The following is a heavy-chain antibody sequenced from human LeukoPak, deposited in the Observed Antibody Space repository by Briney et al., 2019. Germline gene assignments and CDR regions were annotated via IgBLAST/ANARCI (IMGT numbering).Heavy chain of an antibody. Sequence: GTSLRLSCAAFGFTLTHDAIHWVRQAPGKGLEWVAVISYDGSNKYYADSVKGRFTISRDNSKNTLYLQMNSLRAEDTAVYYCAREKPYYYYGMDVWGQGTTVTVSS. J-gene: IGHJ6*02. CDR3: AREKPYYYYGMDV. CDR1: GFTLTHDA. CDR2: ISYDGSNK. V-gene: IGHV3-30-3*01.